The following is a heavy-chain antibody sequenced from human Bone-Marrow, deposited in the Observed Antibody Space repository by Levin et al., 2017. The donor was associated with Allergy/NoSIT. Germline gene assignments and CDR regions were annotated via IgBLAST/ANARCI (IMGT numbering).Heavy chain of an antibody. J-gene: IGHJ3*01. V-gene: IGHV3-53*01. D-gene: IGHD1-26*01. CDR1: GFTVSNNY. Sequence: ESLKISCAASGFTVSNNYVWWVRQAPGKGLEWVSLIYSGGSTYYADSVKGRFSISRDGSKNTLYLQMNSLRAEDTAMYYCGRDVGPWGQGTMVTVSS. CDR2: IYSGGST. CDR3: GRDVGP.